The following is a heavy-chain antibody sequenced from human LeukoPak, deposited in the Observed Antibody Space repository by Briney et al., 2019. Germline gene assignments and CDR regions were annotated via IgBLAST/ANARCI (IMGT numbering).Heavy chain of an antibody. V-gene: IGHV3-21*01. Sequence: GGSLRLSCAASGFTFNNYGMNWVRQPPGKGLEWVSSIRSSSTYIYYPDSVKGRFTISRDNAKNSLYLQMNSLRAEDTAVYYCARDYGDRCFDYWGQGTLVTVSS. CDR1: GFTFNNYG. D-gene: IGHD4-17*01. CDR3: ARDYGDRCFDY. CDR2: IRSSSTYI. J-gene: IGHJ4*02.